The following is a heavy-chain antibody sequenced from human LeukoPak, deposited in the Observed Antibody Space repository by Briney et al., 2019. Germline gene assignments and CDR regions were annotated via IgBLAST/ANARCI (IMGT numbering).Heavy chain of an antibody. CDR1: SGSISTYY. Sequence: SETLSLTCTVSSGSISTYYWTWIRQPPGKRLEWIGFIHYTGSTNYNPSLKSRVTISVDTSKNQFSLKLNSVTAADTAVYYCARSSGSRYYIDYWGQGTLVTVSS. J-gene: IGHJ4*02. D-gene: IGHD1-26*01. CDR3: ARSSGSRYYIDY. CDR2: IHYTGST. V-gene: IGHV4-59*13.